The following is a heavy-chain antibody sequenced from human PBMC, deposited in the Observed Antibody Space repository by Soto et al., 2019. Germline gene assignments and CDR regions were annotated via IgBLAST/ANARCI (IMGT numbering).Heavy chain of an antibody. CDR1: GYTFTSYG. J-gene: IGHJ4*02. Sequence: ASVKVSCKTSGYTFTSYGITWVRQAPGQGPEWVGWISAHNGDTNYAQNFQGRVTMTTDTSTSTAYMELRSLRSDDTAVYYCARGAISLPGFYWGQGTLVTVS. V-gene: IGHV1-18*01. D-gene: IGHD2-2*01. CDR3: ARGAISLPGFY. CDR2: ISAHNGDT.